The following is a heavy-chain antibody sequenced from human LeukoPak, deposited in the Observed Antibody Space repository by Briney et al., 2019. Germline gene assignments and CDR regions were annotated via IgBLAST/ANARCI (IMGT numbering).Heavy chain of an antibody. D-gene: IGHD4-17*01. J-gene: IGHJ5*02. V-gene: IGHV1-3*01. CDR1: VYTFTSYA. CDR2: INAGNGNT. CDR3: ARRYGDYPNWFDP. Sequence: ASVKVSCKASVYTFTSYAMHWVRHAPGQRLEWMGWINAGNGNTKYSQKFQGRVTITRDTSASTAYMELSSLRSEDTAVYYCARRYGDYPNWFDPWGQGTLVTVSS.